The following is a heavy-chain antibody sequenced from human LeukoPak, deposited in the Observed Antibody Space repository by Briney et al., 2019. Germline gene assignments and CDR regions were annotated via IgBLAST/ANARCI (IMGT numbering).Heavy chain of an antibody. CDR1: GFTFSSYA. Sequence: PGGSLRLSCAASGFTFSSYAMSWVRQAPGKGLEWVSAISGSGGSTYYADSVKGRFTISRDNSKNTLYLQMNSLRAEDTAVYYCAKVSRSNSWYVGWFDPWGQGTLVTVSS. CDR3: AKVSRSNSWYVGWFDP. J-gene: IGHJ5*02. CDR2: ISGSGGST. V-gene: IGHV3-23*01. D-gene: IGHD6-13*01.